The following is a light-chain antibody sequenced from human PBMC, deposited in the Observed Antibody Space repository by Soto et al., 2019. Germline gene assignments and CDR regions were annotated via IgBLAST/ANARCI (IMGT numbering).Light chain of an antibody. V-gene: IGLV1-51*01. J-gene: IGLJ1*01. Sequence: PGQKVTISCSGSSSNIGGNSVSWYQQLPGTAPKLLIYDDNKRPSGIPDRFSGSKSGTSATLGITGFQTGDEADYYCGSWDSSLRAYVFGTGTKVT. CDR3: GSWDSSLRAYV. CDR1: SSNIGGNS. CDR2: DDN.